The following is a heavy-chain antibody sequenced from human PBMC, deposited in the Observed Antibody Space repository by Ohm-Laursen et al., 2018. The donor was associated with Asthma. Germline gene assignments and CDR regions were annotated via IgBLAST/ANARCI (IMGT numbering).Heavy chain of an antibody. Sequence: QTLSLTCAIFGDSVSSKSTAWNWIRQSPSRGLEWLGRTYYRSRWSTDYAVSVKGRITINPDTSKNQFSLHLNSVTPEDTAVYYCVRLVGSQVDSWGQGTPVTVSS. D-gene: IGHD6-25*01. V-gene: IGHV6-1*01. CDR3: VRLVGSQVDS. CDR1: GDSVSSKSTA. J-gene: IGHJ4*02. CDR2: TYYRSRWST.